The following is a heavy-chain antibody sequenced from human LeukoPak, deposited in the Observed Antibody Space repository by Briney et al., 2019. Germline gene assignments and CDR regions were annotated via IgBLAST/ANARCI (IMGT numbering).Heavy chain of an antibody. J-gene: IGHJ4*02. V-gene: IGHV3-43*02. D-gene: IGHD5-24*01. CDR2: ISGDAVSS. CDR3: VREQFSHTSNYFDN. Sequence: GSLRLSCAASGFMFDDYAMHWVRQVPGRGLEWVSLISGDAVSSFYTDSAKGRFTISRDNNNSSLSLQMRRLTTEDTAFYYCVREQFSHTSNYFDNWGQGILVTVSS. CDR1: GFMFDDYA.